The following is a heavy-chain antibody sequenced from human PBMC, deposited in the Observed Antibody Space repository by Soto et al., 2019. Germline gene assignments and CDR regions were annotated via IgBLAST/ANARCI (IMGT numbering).Heavy chain of an antibody. Sequence: QVQLVQSGAEVKKPGSSVKVSCKASGGTFSNFAISWVRQAPGQGLEWMGGFIPIFGTLNYTQRFQGRRTISADKSTSTAYMELSRLRSEDTAVYYCARFEQLVLHWGQGTLVTVSS. D-gene: IGHD6-13*01. V-gene: IGHV1-69*06. J-gene: IGHJ1*01. CDR3: ARFEQLVLH. CDR2: FIPIFGTL. CDR1: GGTFSNFA.